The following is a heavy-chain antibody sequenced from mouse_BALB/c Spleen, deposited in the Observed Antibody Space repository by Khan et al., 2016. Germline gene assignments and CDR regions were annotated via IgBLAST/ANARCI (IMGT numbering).Heavy chain of an antibody. J-gene: IGHJ4*01. CDR2: ISSGSSTI. V-gene: IGHV5-17*02. CDR1: GFTFSSFG. D-gene: IGHD4-1*01. CDR3: ARLTPYAMDY. Sequence: EVELVESGGGLVQPGGSRKLSCAASGFTFSSFGMHWVRQAPEKGLEWVAYISSGSSTIYYADTVKGRFTISRDKHKKTLFLQMTSLRSEDTAIYYCARLTPYAMDYWGQGTSVTVSS.